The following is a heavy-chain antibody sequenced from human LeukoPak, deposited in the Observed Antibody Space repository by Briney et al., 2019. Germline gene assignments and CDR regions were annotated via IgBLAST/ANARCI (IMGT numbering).Heavy chain of an antibody. Sequence: PGRSLRLSCAASGFTLSSYAMHWVRQAPGKGLEWVAVISYDGSNKYYADSVKGRFTISRDNSKNTLYLQMNSLRAEDTAVYYCARVWKGSGWWEDPLDYWGQGTLVTVSS. J-gene: IGHJ4*02. CDR2: ISYDGSNK. D-gene: IGHD6-19*01. V-gene: IGHV3-30-3*01. CDR1: GFTLSSYA. CDR3: ARVWKGSGWWEDPLDY.